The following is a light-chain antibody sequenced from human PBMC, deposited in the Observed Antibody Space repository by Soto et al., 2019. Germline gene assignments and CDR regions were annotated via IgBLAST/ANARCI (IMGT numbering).Light chain of an antibody. Sequence: EIVMTQSPATLSVSPVERATLSCRASQSVSTYLAWYQQKPGQAPRLLIFGASTRATGIPARFSGSGSGSEFTLTISSLQSEDFAVYSCQQYNNWPLVTFGGGTKLEIK. CDR2: GAS. CDR3: QQYNNWPLVT. CDR1: QSVSTY. V-gene: IGKV3-15*01. J-gene: IGKJ4*01.